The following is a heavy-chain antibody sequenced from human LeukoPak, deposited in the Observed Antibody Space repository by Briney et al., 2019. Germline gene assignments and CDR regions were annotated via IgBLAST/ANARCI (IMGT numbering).Heavy chain of an antibody. CDR2: MNPNSGNT. Sequence: ASVKVSCKASGYTFTSYDINWVRQATGQGLEWMGWMNPNSGNTGYAQKFQGRVTMTRNTSISTAYMELSSLRSEDTAVYYCARASYYDFWSGYPAYYYYYGMDVWGQGTTVTVSS. J-gene: IGHJ6*02. D-gene: IGHD3-3*01. CDR1: GYTFTSYD. CDR3: ARASYYDFWSGYPAYYYYYGMDV. V-gene: IGHV1-8*01.